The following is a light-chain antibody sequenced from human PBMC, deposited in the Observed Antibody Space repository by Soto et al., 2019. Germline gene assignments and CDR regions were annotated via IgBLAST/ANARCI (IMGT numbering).Light chain of an antibody. V-gene: IGLV7-46*01. CDR2: DTG. CDR3: LLFYGGVLV. CDR1: TGPVTSGHY. Sequence: QAVVTQEPSLTVSPGGTVTLTCGSSTGPVTSGHYPYWLQQKPGQAPRTLIYDTGNTVSWTPARFSGSLLGGKAALTLSGAEPEDEAEYYCLLFYGGVLVFGGGTKLTVL. J-gene: IGLJ3*02.